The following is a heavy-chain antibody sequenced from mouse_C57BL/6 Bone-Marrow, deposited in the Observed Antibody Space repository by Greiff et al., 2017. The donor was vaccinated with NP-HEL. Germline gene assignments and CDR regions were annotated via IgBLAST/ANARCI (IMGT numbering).Heavy chain of an antibody. V-gene: IGHV1-64*01. CDR1: GYTFTSYW. Sequence: VQLQQSGAELVKPGASVKLSCKASGYTFTSYWMHWVKQRPGQGLEWIGMIHPNSGSTNYNEKFKSKATLTVDKSSSTAYMQLSSLTSEDSAVYYCARGGGLRRRSDYWGQGTTLTVSS. D-gene: IGHD2-4*01. J-gene: IGHJ2*01. CDR2: IHPNSGST. CDR3: ARGGGLRRRSDY.